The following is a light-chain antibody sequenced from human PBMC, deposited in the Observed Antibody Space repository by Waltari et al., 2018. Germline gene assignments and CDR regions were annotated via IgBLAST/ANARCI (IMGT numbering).Light chain of an antibody. CDR3: GTWHSGLSVVL. CDR1: SSDIGSNY. CDR2: ENN. V-gene: IGLV1-51*02. J-gene: IGLJ3*02. Sequence: QSVLTQPPSVSAAPGQRATISCSGRSSDIGSNYVSWYQHLPGTAPKLVIYENNKRPPGIPDRFSGSKFDTSGTLDITGLQTGDEADYYCGTWHSGLSVVLFGGGTKLTVL.